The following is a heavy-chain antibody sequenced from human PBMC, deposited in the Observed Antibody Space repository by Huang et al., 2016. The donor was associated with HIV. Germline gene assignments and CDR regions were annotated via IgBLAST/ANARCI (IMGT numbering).Heavy chain of an antibody. CDR2: FRGSGEKT. V-gene: IGHV3-23*01. Sequence: DVQLLESGGDFVQPGGSLRLSCADSRFTFSTYAMSWVRQAPGKGLEWVSAFRGSGEKTYYADSVKGRFTISRDKSKNTLFLQRNSLRAEDTAVYYCAKVPTVVTFHWGQGTLVTVSS. D-gene: IGHD2-21*02. CDR3: AKVPTVVTFH. CDR1: RFTFSTYA. J-gene: IGHJ4*02.